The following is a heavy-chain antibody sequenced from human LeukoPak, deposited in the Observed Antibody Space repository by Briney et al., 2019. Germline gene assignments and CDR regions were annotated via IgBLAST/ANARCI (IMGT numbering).Heavy chain of an antibody. D-gene: IGHD1-26*01. CDR3: AKRELPHFYYYYGMDV. J-gene: IGHJ6*02. CDR2: ISGSGGST. CDR1: GFTFSNSA. Sequence: GGSLRLSCAASGFTFSNSAMSWVRQAPGKGLERVSAISGSGGSTYYADSVKGRFTISRDNSKSTLYLQMNTLRAEDTAVYYCAKRELPHFYYYYGMDVWGQGTTVTVSS. V-gene: IGHV3-23*01.